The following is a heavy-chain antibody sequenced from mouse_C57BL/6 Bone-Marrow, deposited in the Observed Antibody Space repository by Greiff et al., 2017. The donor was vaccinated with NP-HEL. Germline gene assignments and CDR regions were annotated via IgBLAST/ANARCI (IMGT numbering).Heavy chain of an antibody. V-gene: IGHV1-69*01. CDR3: AKGGWVDY. CDR2: IDPSDSYT. CDR1: GYTFTSYW. Sequence: QVQLQQSGAELVMPGASVKLSCKASGYTFTSYWMHWVKQRPGQGLEWIGEIDPSDSYTNYNQKFKGKSTLTVDKSSSTAYMQLSSLTSEDSAVYYCAKGGWVDYWGQGTTLTVSS. J-gene: IGHJ2*01. D-gene: IGHD2-3*01.